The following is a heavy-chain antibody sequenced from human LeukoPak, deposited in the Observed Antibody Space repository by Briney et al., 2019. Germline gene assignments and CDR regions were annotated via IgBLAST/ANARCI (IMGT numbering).Heavy chain of an antibody. CDR2: INPNSGGT. CDR3: AREGSTAGTDFDY. J-gene: IGHJ4*02. D-gene: IGHD6-13*01. CDR1: GYTFTGYY. Sequence: GASVKVSCKASGYTFTGYYMHWVRQAPGQGLEWMGWINPNSGGTNYAQKFQGRVTMTRDTSISAAYMELSRLRSDDTAVYYCAREGSTAGTDFDYWGQRTLVTVSS. V-gene: IGHV1-2*02.